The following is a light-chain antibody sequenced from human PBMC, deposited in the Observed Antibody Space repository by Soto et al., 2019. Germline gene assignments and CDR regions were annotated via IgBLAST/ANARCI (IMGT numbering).Light chain of an antibody. Sequence: ENVLTQSPGTLSLSPGERATLSCRASQSIGSSYLAWYQQKPGHAPRLIIYGTSSRATGIPDRFSGSGSGTDFTLTSSRLEPEDFAVYYCQHFGSSWLTFGQGTKVEIK. V-gene: IGKV3-20*01. CDR3: QHFGSSWLT. J-gene: IGKJ1*01. CDR1: QSIGSSY. CDR2: GTS.